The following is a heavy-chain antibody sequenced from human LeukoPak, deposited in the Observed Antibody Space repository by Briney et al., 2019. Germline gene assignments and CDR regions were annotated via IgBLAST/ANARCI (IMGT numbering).Heavy chain of an antibody. CDR3: ARGGYSSSWYHFDY. CDR1: GFTFSSNY. Sequence: GGSLRLCCAASGFTFSSNYMSWVRQAPGKGLEWVSVIYSGGTTNYADSVKGRFTISRDNSKNTLFLQMNSLRAEDTAVYYCARGGYSSSWYHFDYWGQGTLVTVSS. V-gene: IGHV3-53*01. CDR2: IYSGGTT. J-gene: IGHJ4*02. D-gene: IGHD6-13*01.